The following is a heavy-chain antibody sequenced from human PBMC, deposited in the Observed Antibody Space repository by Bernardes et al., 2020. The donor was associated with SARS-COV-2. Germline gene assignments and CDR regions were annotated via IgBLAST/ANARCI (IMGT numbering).Heavy chain of an antibody. Sequence: VSVQVSCKASGYTFTSYGISWVRQAPGQGLEWMGWISADSVTTDYAEKFQGRVTMTTDTSTSTAYMELRRLRSDDTAVYYCATVVGYTYGGGWFDPWGQGTLVIVTA. D-gene: IGHD5-18*01. CDR3: ATVVGYTYGGGWFDP. CDR2: ISADSVTT. V-gene: IGHV1-18*01. CDR1: GYTFTSYG. J-gene: IGHJ5*02.